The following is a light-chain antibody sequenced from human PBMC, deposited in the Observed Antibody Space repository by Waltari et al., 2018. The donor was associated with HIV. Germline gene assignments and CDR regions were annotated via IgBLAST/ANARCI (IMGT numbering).Light chain of an antibody. J-gene: IGLJ2*01. CDR3: QSYDSTLNAAVV. CDR2: GNK. V-gene: IGLV1-40*01. Sequence: QSVLTPPPSGSGAPGQRVTIPCPGNSSNIGADYDVHWYQQIPGTAPKLLISGNKNRPSGVPDRFSASKSGTAASLAITGLQPEDEADYFCQSYDSTLNAAVVFGGGTKLTVL. CDR1: SSNIGADYD.